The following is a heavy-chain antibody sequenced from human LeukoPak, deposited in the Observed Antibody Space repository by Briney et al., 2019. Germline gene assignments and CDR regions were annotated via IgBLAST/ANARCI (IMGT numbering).Heavy chain of an antibody. CDR3: ASGSGGYE. D-gene: IGHD3-22*01. CDR1: GGSFSGYY. J-gene: IGHJ4*02. Sequence: PSETLSLTCAVYGGSFSGYYWSWIRQPPGKGLEWIGEINHSGSTNYNPSLKSRVTVSVDTSKNQFSLKLSSVTAADTAVYYCASGSGGYEWGQEPWSPSPQ. V-gene: IGHV4-34*01. CDR2: INHSGST.